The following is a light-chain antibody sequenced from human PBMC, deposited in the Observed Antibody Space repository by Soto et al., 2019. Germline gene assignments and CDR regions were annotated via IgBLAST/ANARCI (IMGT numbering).Light chain of an antibody. CDR1: QSISSY. CDR2: AAS. V-gene: IGKV1-39*01. J-gene: IGKJ2*01. Sequence: DIQMTQSPSSLSASVGDRVTITCRASQSISSYLNWYQQKPGKAPKLLIYAASSLQSGVPSRFSGSASGTDFTRTISSLQPEDFATYYCQQSYSTPQTFGQGTKLEIK. CDR3: QQSYSTPQT.